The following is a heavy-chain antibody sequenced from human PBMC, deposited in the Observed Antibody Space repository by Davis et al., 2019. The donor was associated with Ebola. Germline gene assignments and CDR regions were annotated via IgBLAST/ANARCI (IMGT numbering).Heavy chain of an antibody. V-gene: IGHV4-59*08. CDR3: ARREHSSSWSDPFDY. CDR2: IYYSGST. D-gene: IGHD6-13*01. CDR1: GGSISSYY. J-gene: IGHJ4*02. Sequence: PSETLSLTCTVSGGSISSYYWSWIRQPPGKGLEWIGYIYYSGSTNYNPSLKSRVTISVDTSKNQFSLKLSSVTAADTAVYYCARREHSSSWSDPFDYWGQGTLVTVSS.